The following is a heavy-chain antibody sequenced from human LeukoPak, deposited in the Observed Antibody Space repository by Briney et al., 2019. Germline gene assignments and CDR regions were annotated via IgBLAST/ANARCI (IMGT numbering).Heavy chain of an antibody. V-gene: IGHV3-7*01. CDR1: GFTFSSYW. CDR3: ARVFYYGSGSESLDY. D-gene: IGHD3-10*01. J-gene: IGHJ4*02. CDR2: IKHDGSDK. Sequence: GGSLRLSCAASGFTFSSYWMTWVRQAPGKGLEWVANIKHDGSDKYYVDSVKGRFTISRDNAKNSLYLQMNSLRAEDTAVYYCARVFYYGSGSESLDYWGQGTLVTVSS.